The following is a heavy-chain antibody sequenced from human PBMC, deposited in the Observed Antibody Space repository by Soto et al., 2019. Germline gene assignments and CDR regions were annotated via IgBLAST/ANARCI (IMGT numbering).Heavy chain of an antibody. J-gene: IGHJ6*02. CDR3: ARTGDFWSGSGMDV. CDR1: GFTFSSYG. CDR2: IWYDGSNK. Sequence: GGSLRLSCAASGFTFSSYGMHWVRQAPGKGLEWVAVIWYDGSNKYYADSVKGRFTISRDNSKNTLYLQMNSLRAEDTAVYYCARTGDFWSGSGMDVWGQGTTVTVAS. V-gene: IGHV3-33*01. D-gene: IGHD3-3*01.